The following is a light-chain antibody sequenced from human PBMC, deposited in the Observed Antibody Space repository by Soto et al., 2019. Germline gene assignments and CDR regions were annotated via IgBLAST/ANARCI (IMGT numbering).Light chain of an antibody. V-gene: IGLV2-8*01. J-gene: IGLJ1*01. CDR1: SRDVGHSRV. CDR3: SSYAATNYYV. Sequence: ALTQPPSTCGSPRQSVTISCTGTSRDVGHSRVLSWYKQHPGKARLLIIYDVTKRPSGLPDRFSGSNSGNTASLTVSGLQTEDEADYYCSSYAATNYYVFGSGTKVTVL. CDR2: DVT.